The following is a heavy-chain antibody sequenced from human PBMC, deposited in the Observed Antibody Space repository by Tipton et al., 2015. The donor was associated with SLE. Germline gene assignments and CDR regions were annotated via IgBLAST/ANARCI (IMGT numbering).Heavy chain of an antibody. D-gene: IGHD3-3*01. Sequence: SLRLSCAASGFPFSSYEMNWVRQAPGKGLEWVSYISSSGSTIYYADSVKGRFTISRDNAKNSLYLQMNSLRAEDTAVYYCARKDGYYDFPSYMDVWGKGTTVTVSS. CDR2: ISSSGSTI. J-gene: IGHJ6*03. CDR1: GFPFSSYE. CDR3: ARKDGYYDFPSYMDV. V-gene: IGHV3-48*03.